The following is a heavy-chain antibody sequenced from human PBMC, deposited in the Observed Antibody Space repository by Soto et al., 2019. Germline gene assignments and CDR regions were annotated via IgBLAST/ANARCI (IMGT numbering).Heavy chain of an antibody. V-gene: IGHV3-74*01. D-gene: IGHD5-12*01. CDR3: ARDLGRDGYNGRTPDL. J-gene: IGHJ3*01. CDR1: GLIFSSYW. CDR2: IRSDGSDI. Sequence: GGSLRLSCAASGLIFSSYWMHWVRQAPGKGLVWVSRIRSDGSDISYADSVKGRFTISRDNAKSTLYLQMNGLRAEGTALYFCARDLGRDGYNGRTPDLWAQGTMVTVSS.